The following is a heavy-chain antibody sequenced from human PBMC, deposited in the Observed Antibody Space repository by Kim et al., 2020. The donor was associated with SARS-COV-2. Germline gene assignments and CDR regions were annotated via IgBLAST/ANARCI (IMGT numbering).Heavy chain of an antibody. J-gene: IGHJ4*02. CDR1: GFTFSAYG. CDR2: MSYNGDKK. CDR3: AREVVRGELDY. D-gene: IGHD3-10*02. V-gene: IGHV3-33*05. Sequence: GGSLRLSCAASGFTFSAYGMHWVRQAPGKGLEWIAFMSYNGDKKYYGDPVKGRFTISRDSSKNTLSLQMNSLRTDDTALYYCAREVVRGELDYWGQGTL.